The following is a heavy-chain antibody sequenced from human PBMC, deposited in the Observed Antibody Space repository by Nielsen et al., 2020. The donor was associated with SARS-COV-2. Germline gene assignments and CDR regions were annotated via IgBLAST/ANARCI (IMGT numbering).Heavy chain of an antibody. CDR2: TYSSGTT. CDR1: GDSISGYY. J-gene: IGHJ3*02. V-gene: IGHV4-59*01. Sequence: SETLSLTCNVSGDSISGYYWNWIRQTPGRGLEWIGYTYSSGTTKYNPSLARRLTIYLDMSKKQLSLRLTSMTPADTALYYCAREGLTFEAFETWGHGTMVTVSS. D-gene: IGHD2/OR15-2a*01. CDR3: AREGLTFEAFET.